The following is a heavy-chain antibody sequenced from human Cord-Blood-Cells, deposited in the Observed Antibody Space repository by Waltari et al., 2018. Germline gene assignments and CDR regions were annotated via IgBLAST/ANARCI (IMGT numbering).Heavy chain of an antibody. J-gene: IGHJ3*02. Sequence: QVQLVQSGAEVKKPGASVKVSCKVSGYTLPELSMHWVRQAPGKGLEWMGGFDPEDGETIYAQKFQGRVTMTEDTSTDTAYMELSSLRSEDTAVYYCATVAGLYSGSYYAFDIWGQGTMVTVSS. CDR3: ATVAGLYSGSYYAFDI. CDR1: GYTLPELS. CDR2: FDPEDGET. D-gene: IGHD1-26*01. V-gene: IGHV1-24*01.